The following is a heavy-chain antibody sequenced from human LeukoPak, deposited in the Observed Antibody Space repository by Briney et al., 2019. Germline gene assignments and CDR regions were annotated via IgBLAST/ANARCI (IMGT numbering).Heavy chain of an antibody. CDR2: VYPGDSDT. V-gene: IGHV5-51*01. Sequence: GESLKISCKGSGYSFTSYWIGWVRQMPGKGLEWMGIVYPGDSDTRYSPSFQGQVTISADKSISTAYLQWSSLKASDTAMYYCARAGLPAATCFDYWGQGTLVTVSS. D-gene: IGHD2-2*01. CDR3: ARAGLPAATCFDY. J-gene: IGHJ4*02. CDR1: GYSFTSYW.